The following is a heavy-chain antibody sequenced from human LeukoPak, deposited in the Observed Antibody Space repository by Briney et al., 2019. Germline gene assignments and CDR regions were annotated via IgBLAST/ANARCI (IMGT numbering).Heavy chain of an antibody. Sequence: GGSLRLSCAASGFTFSNAWMSWVRQAPGKGLEWVGRIKSKTDGGTTDYAAPVKGRFTISRDDSKNTLYLQMNSLRAEDTAVYYCARSGGDAFDIWGQGTVVTVSS. CDR2: IKSKTDGGTT. CDR3: ARSGGDAFDI. J-gene: IGHJ3*02. D-gene: IGHD3-10*01. CDR1: GFTFSNAW. V-gene: IGHV3-15*05.